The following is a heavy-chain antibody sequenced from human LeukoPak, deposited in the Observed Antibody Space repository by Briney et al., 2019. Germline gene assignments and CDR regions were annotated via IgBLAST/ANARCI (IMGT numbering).Heavy chain of an antibody. D-gene: IGHD1-26*01. J-gene: IGHJ4*02. CDR1: GGSISSSSYY. V-gene: IGHV4-39*01. CDR3: AGHRGSYAYYFDY. Sequence: SETLSLTCTVSGGSISSSSYYWGWIRQPPGKGLEWIGSIYYSGSTYYNPSLKSRVTISVDTSKNQFSLKLSSVTAADTAVYYCAGHRGSYAYYFDYWGQGTLVTVSS. CDR2: IYYSGST.